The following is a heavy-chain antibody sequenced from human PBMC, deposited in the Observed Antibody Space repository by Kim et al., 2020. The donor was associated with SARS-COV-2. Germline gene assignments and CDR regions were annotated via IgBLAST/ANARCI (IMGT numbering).Heavy chain of an antibody. CDR1: GFTFSSYA. J-gene: IGHJ6*02. Sequence: GGSLRLSCAASGFTFSSYAMSWVRQAPGKGLEWVSAISGSGGSTYYADSVKGRFTISRDNSKNTLYLQMNSLRAEDTAVYYCAKLLSYYYGSGSYYNGAGDYYYGMDVWGQGTTVTVSS. V-gene: IGHV3-23*01. CDR3: AKLLSYYYGSGSYYNGAGDYYYGMDV. D-gene: IGHD3-10*01. CDR2: ISGSGGST.